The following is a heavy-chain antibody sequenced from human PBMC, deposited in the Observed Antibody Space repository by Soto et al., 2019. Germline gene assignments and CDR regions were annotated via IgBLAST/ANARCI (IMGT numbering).Heavy chain of an antibody. Sequence: SETLSFTCTVSGGSISTYFWNWLRQPPGKGLEGIGYSYYSGSTCYNPSLKSRVTISVDTSKNQFSLKLSSVTAADTAVYYCARLPGRYSSSYVNYYYGMDVWGPGTTVTVSS. D-gene: IGHD6-13*01. CDR1: GGSISTYF. CDR3: ARLPGRYSSSYVNYYYGMDV. J-gene: IGHJ6*02. V-gene: IGHV4-59*08. CDR2: SYYSGST.